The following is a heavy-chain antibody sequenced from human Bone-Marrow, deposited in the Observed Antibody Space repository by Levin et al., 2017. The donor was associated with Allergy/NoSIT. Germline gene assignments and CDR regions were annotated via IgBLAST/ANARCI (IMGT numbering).Heavy chain of an antibody. CDR1: GASISDYY. Sequence: SETLSLTCTVSGASISDYYWAWIRQPPGKGLEWIGFMYHSGNTNSNPSLKSRVTMSMDTSRNQLSLKLTSVSAADSAMYYCARDEGIASAGPFDFWGQGALVTVSS. CDR2: MYHSGNT. J-gene: IGHJ4*02. V-gene: IGHV4-59*01. D-gene: IGHD6-13*01. CDR3: ARDEGIASAGPFDF.